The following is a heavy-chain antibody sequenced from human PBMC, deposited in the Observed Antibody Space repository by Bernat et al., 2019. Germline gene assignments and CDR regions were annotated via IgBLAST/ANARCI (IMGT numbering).Heavy chain of an antibody. V-gene: IGHV1-69*01. CDR3: ARIYVWGSYRYHHWFDP. Sequence: QVQLVQSGAEVKKPGSSVKVSCKASGGTFSSYAISWVRQAPGQGLEWMGGIIPIFGTANYAQKFQGRVTITADESTSTAYMELSSLRSEDTAVYYCARIYVWGSYRYHHWFDPWGQGTLVTVSS. D-gene: IGHD3-16*02. J-gene: IGHJ5*02. CDR2: IIPIFGTA. CDR1: GGTFSSYA.